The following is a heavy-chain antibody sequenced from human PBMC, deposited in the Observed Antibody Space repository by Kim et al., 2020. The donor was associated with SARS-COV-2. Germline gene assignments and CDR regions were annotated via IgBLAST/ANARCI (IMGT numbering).Heavy chain of an antibody. V-gene: IGHV3-48*02. D-gene: IGHD3-3*01. CDR2: ISSSSSTI. J-gene: IGHJ6*02. CDR3: ARDVTQHYDFWSGYYGGMDV. Sequence: GGSLRLSCAASGFTFSSYSMNWVRQAPGKGLEWVSYISSSSSTIYYADSVKGRFTISRDNAKNSLYLQMNSLRDEDTAVYYCARDVTQHYDFWSGYYGGMDVWGQGTTVTVSS. CDR1: GFTFSSYS.